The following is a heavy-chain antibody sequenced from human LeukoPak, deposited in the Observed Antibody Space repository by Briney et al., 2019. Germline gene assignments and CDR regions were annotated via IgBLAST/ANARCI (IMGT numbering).Heavy chain of an antibody. V-gene: IGHV4-34*01. Sequence: SETLSLTCAVYGGSFSGYDWRWIRQPPGKGLEWIGEINHSGSTNYNPSLKSRVTISVDTSKTQFSLKLSSVTAADTAVYYCARVLDGTDHDYWGQGNLVTVSS. CDR2: INHSGST. CDR3: ARVLDGTDHDY. D-gene: IGHD1-1*01. J-gene: IGHJ4*02. CDR1: GGSFSGYD.